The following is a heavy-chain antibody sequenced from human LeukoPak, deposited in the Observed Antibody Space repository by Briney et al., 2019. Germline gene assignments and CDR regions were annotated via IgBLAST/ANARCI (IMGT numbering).Heavy chain of an antibody. CDR1: GFTFSSYA. CDR3: ARDMGLNYQLLSREYNWFDP. D-gene: IGHD2-2*01. V-gene: IGHV3-30*01. CDR2: ISYDGSNK. J-gene: IGHJ5*02. Sequence: GGSLRLSCAASGFTFSSYAMHWVRQAPGKGLEWVAVISYDGSNKYYADSVKGRFTISRDNSKNTLSLQMNSLRAEDTAVYYCARDMGLNYQLLSREYNWFDPWGQGTLVTVSS.